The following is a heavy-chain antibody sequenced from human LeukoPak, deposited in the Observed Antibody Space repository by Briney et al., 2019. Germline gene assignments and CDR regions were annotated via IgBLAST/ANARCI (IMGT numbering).Heavy chain of an antibody. CDR2: IWYDGSKQ. J-gene: IGHJ4*02. CDR1: GFTLSNYA. Sequence: PGGSLRLSCAASGFTLSNYAMHWVRQAPGKGLEWVAVIWYDGSKQYYADSVKGRFTISRDNSKNTLDLQMNSLRVEDTAVYYCARDKGYYYDSSGYYGYFDNWGQGALVTVSS. D-gene: IGHD3-22*01. CDR3: ARDKGYYYDSSGYYGYFDN. V-gene: IGHV3-33*01.